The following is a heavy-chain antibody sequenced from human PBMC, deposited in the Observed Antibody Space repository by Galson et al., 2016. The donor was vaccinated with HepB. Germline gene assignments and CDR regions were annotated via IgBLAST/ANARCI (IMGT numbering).Heavy chain of an antibody. D-gene: IGHD1-26*01. CDR3: ARVRVPYGRYDFDY. J-gene: IGHJ4*02. CDR1: GFTFSSHS. CDR2: ISSTSSTI. Sequence: SLRLSCAASGFTFSSHSMHWVRQAPGKGLEWLSHISSTSSTISYADSVQGRFNVSRDNAKNSMYLQMNSLRDEDTAVYYCARVRVPYGRYDFDYWGQGVLVTVSS. V-gene: IGHV3-48*02.